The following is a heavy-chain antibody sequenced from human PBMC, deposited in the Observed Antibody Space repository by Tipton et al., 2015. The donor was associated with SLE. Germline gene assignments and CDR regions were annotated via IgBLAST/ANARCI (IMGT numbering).Heavy chain of an antibody. Sequence: TLSLTCTVSGGSVSSGSYYWAWIRQPPGKGPEWIGTIYYSGSTNYNPSLKSRITISLDTSKNQFSLKLNSVTAADTAVYYCATSATRFDWFDPWGQGTLVTVSS. J-gene: IGHJ5*02. CDR2: IYYSGST. CDR1: GGSVSSGSYY. D-gene: IGHD3-16*01. V-gene: IGHV4-61*01. CDR3: ATSATRFDWFDP.